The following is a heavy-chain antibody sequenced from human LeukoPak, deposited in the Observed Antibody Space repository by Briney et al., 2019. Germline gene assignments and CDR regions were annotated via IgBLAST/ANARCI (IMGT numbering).Heavy chain of an antibody. D-gene: IGHD5-12*01. Sequence: PSETLSLTCTVSGGSISSSSFYWGWIRQPPGKGLEWIGSIYYSGSTYYNPSLKSRVTISVDTSKNQFSLKLSSVTAADTAVYYCARYSGYPIDAFDIWGQGTMVTVSS. CDR1: GGSISSSSFY. V-gene: IGHV4-39*07. CDR3: ARYSGYPIDAFDI. J-gene: IGHJ3*02. CDR2: IYYSGST.